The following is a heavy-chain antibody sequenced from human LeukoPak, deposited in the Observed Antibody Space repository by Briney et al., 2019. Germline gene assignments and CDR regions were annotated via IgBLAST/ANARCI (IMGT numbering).Heavy chain of an antibody. Sequence: SGGSLRLSCAASGFTFSDYYMSWIRQAPGKGLEWVSYISSSGSTIYYADSVKGRFTISRDNAKKTLYLEMNNLRVDDTAKYYCATSRVFDFWGQGTLVAVSS. V-gene: IGHV3-11*04. J-gene: IGHJ4*02. CDR3: ATSRVFDF. CDR1: GFTFSDYY. CDR2: ISSSGSTI.